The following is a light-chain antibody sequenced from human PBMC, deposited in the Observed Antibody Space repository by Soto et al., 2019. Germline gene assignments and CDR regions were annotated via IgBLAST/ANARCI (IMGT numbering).Light chain of an antibody. CDR2: DVS. CDR3: CSYAGTYTWV. J-gene: IGLJ3*02. Sequence: QSVLTQPRSVSGSPGQSVTISCTGTSSDVGGYNSVSWYQQYPGKAPKLMIYDVSKRPSGVPDRFSGSKSGNAASLTISGLQAEDEADYYCCSYAGTYTWVFGGGTKVTVL. CDR1: SSDVGGYNS. V-gene: IGLV2-11*01.